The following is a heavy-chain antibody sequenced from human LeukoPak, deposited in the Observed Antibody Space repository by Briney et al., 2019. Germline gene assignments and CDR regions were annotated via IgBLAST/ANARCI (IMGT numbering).Heavy chain of an antibody. J-gene: IGHJ4*02. D-gene: IGHD1-1*01. Sequence: GGSLRLSCAASGFTFDDYAMHWVRQAPGKGLEWVSGISWNSGSIGYADSVKGRFTISRDNAKKSLYLQMNSLRAEDTAVYYCARIGHNSGDFDYWGQGTLVTVSS. V-gene: IGHV3-9*01. CDR1: GFTFDDYA. CDR2: ISWNSGSI. CDR3: ARIGHNSGDFDY.